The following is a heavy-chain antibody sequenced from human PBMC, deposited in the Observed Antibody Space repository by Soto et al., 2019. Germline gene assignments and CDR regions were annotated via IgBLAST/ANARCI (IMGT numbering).Heavy chain of an antibody. J-gene: IGHJ6*01. CDR1: GFTFDDYA. D-gene: IGHD3-10*01. CDR3: AKDMGAGTGSYYYYGMDV. V-gene: IGHV3-9*01. CDR2: ISWNSGSI. Sequence: PGGSLRLSCAASGFTFDDYAMHWVRQAPGKGLEWVSGISWNSGSIGYADSVKGRFTISRDNAKNSLYLQTNSLRAEDTALYYCAKDMGAGTGSYYYYGMDVWGQGTTVTVSS.